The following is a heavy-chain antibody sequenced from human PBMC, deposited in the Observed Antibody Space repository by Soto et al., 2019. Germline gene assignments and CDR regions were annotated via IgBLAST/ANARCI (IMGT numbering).Heavy chain of an antibody. CDR3: TTGPAVAWT. V-gene: IGHV3-15*07. J-gene: IGHJ5*02. D-gene: IGHD6-19*01. CDR1: GYTFSHGW. CDR2: IKSISDGGTA. Sequence: EVQLVESGGGLVKPGGSLRLSCAASGYTFSHGWMNWVRQAPGKGLEWVGRIKSISDGGTAEYAAPVNGRFSISRDDSKKTMYLEMNSLKTEDTGVYFCTTGPAVAWTWGQGTLVIVSS.